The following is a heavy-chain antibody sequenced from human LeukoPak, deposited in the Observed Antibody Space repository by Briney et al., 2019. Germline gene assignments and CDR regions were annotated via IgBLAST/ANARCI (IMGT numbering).Heavy chain of an antibody. Sequence: PSETLSLTCAVSGGSISSDGYSWSWIRQPPGKGLEWIGYIYHSGSTYYNPSLKSRVTISVDRSKNQFSLKLSSVTAADTAVYYCASAYYYDSSGYYDYWGQGTLVTVSS. CDR3: ASAYYYDSSGYYDY. CDR2: IYHSGST. V-gene: IGHV4-30-2*01. D-gene: IGHD3-22*01. J-gene: IGHJ4*02. CDR1: GGSISSDGYS.